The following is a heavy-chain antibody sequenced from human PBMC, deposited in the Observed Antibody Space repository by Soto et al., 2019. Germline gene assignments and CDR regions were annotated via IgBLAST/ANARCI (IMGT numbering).Heavy chain of an antibody. V-gene: IGHV4-59*01. CDR2: IYYSGST. D-gene: IGHD3-22*01. J-gene: IGHJ4*02. CDR3: SRGGAWSRYYDSSGYFDY. CDR1: GGSISSYY. Sequence: SETLSLTCTVSGGSISSYYWSWIRQPPGKGLEWIGYIYYSGSTNYNPSLKSRVTISVDTSKNQFSLKLSSVTAADTAVYYCSRGGAWSRYYDSSGYFDYWGQGTLVTVSS.